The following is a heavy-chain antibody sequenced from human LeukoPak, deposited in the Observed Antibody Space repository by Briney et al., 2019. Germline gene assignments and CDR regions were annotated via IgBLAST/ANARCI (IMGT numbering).Heavy chain of an antibody. CDR2: INPNSGGT. V-gene: IGHV1-2*02. D-gene: IGHD3-16*02. CDR1: GYTFTDYY. CDR3: ARDHLTVIEGPGN. Sequence: GASVKDSCKASGYTFTDYYMYWVRQTPGQGLEWMGWINPNSGGTNYAQKFQGRITMTRDTSITAAYVELSGLRFDDTAVYYCARDHLTVIEGPGNWGQGTLVTVSS. J-gene: IGHJ4*02.